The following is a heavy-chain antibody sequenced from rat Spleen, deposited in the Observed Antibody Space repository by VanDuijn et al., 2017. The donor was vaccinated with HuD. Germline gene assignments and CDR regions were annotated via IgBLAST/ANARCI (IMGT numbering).Heavy chain of an antibody. CDR1: GFTFSTFP. J-gene: IGHJ2*01. Sequence: EVQLVESGGGLVQPGRSMKLSCAASGFTFSTFPMAWVRQAPTKGLEWVATILYDGGSTKYRDSMRGRFTISRDNAKSTLYLQMDDVGSGDMATYYCTRGGYYRYWGQGVMVTVSS. D-gene: IGHD1-1*01. CDR2: ILYDGGST. CDR3: TRGGYYRY. V-gene: IGHV5-46*01.